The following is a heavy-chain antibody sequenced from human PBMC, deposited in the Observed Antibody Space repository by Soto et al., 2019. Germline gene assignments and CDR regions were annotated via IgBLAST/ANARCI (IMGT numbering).Heavy chain of an antibody. J-gene: IGHJ4*02. D-gene: IGHD3-3*01. CDR1: GYTFTSYG. CDR2: ISAYNGNT. CDR3: ARDAGVSGELYY. V-gene: IGHV1-18*01. Sequence: QVQLVQSGAEVKKPGASVKVSCKASGYTFTSYGISWVRQAPGQGLEWMGWISAYNGNTNYAQKLQSRVTMTTAPSTSTAYMDLRSLRSDDTAVYYCARDAGVSGELYYWGQGTLVTVSS.